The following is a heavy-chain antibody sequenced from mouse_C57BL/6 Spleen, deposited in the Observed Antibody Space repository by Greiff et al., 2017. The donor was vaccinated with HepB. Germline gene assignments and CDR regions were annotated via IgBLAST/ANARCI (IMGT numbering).Heavy chain of an antibody. D-gene: IGHD4-1*01. J-gene: IGHJ2*01. CDR1: GYTFTDYY. Sequence: VQLQQSGPVLVKPGASVKMSCKASGYTFTDYYMNWVKQSHGKSLEWIGVINPYNGGTSYNQKFKGKATLTVDKSSSTAYMELNSLTSEDSAVYYCARFGWDHFDYWGQGTTLTVSS. V-gene: IGHV1-19*01. CDR3: ARFGWDHFDY. CDR2: INPYNGGT.